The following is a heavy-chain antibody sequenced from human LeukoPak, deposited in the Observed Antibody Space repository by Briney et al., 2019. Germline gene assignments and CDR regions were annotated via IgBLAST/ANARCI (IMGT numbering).Heavy chain of an antibody. CDR2: IKQDGSEK. Sequence: SGGSLRLSCAASGFTFSSYWMSWVRQAPGKGLEWVANIKQDGSEKYYVDSVKGRFTISRDNAKNSLYLQMNSLRAEDTAVYYCAKDLPSFPRITMVRGVMDVWGKGTTVTVSS. CDR1: GFTFSSYW. J-gene: IGHJ6*04. CDR3: AKDLPSFPRITMVRGVMDV. V-gene: IGHV3-7*01. D-gene: IGHD3-10*01.